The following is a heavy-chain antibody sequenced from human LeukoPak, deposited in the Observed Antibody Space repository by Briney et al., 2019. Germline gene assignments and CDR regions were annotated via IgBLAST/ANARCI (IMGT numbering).Heavy chain of an antibody. CDR3: AKASRSYYDSSGYYHYYYYMDV. CDR1: GFIFSSYA. D-gene: IGHD3-22*01. CDR2: ISGSGGST. J-gene: IGHJ6*03. V-gene: IGHV3-23*01. Sequence: GGSLRLSCAASGFIFSSYAMSWVRQAPGKGLEWVSAISGSGGSTYYADSVKGRFTISRDNSKNTLYLQMNSLRAEDTAVYYCAKASRSYYDSSGYYHYYYYMDVWGKGTTVTVSS.